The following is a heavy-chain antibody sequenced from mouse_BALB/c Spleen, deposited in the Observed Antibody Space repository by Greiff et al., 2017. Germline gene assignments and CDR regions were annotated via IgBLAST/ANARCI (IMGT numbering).Heavy chain of an antibody. CDR2: INSNGGST. CDR1: GFTFSSYG. V-gene: IGHV5-6-3*01. J-gene: IGHJ4*01. Sequence: EVHLVESGGGLVQPGGSLKLSCAASGFTFSSYGMSWVRQTPDKRLELVATINSNGGSTYYPDSVKGRFTISRDNAKNTLYLQMSSLKSEDTAMYYCARDRVGYYAMDYWGQGTSVTVSS. D-gene: IGHD1-1*02. CDR3: ARDRVGYYAMDY.